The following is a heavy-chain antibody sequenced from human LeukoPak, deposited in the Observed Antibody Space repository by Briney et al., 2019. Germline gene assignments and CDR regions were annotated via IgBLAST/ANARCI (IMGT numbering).Heavy chain of an antibody. CDR3: ARDSGYYYFDY. D-gene: IGHD3-22*01. Sequence: SETLSLTCTVSGGSISSRSYYWGWIRQPPGKVLEWIGTIYYSGSTYYNPSLKSRVTISVDTSKNQFSLKLSSVTPADTAVYYCARDSGYYYFDYWGQGTLVTVSS. CDR1: GGSISSRSYY. CDR2: IYYSGST. J-gene: IGHJ4*02. V-gene: IGHV4-39*07.